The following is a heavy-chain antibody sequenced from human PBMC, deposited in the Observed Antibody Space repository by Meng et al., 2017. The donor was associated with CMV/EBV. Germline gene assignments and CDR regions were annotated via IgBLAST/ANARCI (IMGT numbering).Heavy chain of an antibody. CDR1: GFTFSSYA. D-gene: IGHD3-10*01. Sequence: GESLKISCAASGFTFSSYAMSWVRQAPGKGLEWVSAISGSGGSTYYADSVKGRFTISRDNSKNTLYLQMNSLRAEDTAVYYCAKVGSGSYYGRPYYYYGTDVWGQGTTVTVSS. J-gene: IGHJ6*02. CDR3: AKVGSGSYYGRPYYYYGTDV. CDR2: ISGSGGST. V-gene: IGHV3-23*01.